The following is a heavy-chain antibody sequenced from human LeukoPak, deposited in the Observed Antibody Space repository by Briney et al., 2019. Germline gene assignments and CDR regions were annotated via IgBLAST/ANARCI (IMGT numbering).Heavy chain of an antibody. CDR2: MRYDGSNK. V-gene: IGHV3-30*02. CDR1: GFTFSSYG. Sequence: GGSLRLSCAASGFTFSSYGMHWVRQAPGKGLEGVAFMRYDGSNKYYADSVKGRFTISRDNSKNTLYLQMNSLRAEDTAVYYCAKDYLSYSSSSVGSDYWGQGTLATVSS. D-gene: IGHD6-6*01. CDR3: AKDYLSYSSSSVGSDY. J-gene: IGHJ4*02.